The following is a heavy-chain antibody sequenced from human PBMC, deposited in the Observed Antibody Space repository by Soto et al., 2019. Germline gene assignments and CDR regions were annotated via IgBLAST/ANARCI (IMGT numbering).Heavy chain of an antibody. D-gene: IGHD6-13*01. Sequence: XGSLRLSCAASGFTFGRYRMNWVRQAPGKGLEWVSSISSSSSYIYYADSVKGRFTISRDNAKNSLYLQMNSLRAEDTAVYYCARSFGIAAAGVDDWGQGTLVTVSS. CDR3: ARSFGIAAAGVDD. J-gene: IGHJ4*02. V-gene: IGHV3-21*01. CDR2: ISSSSSYI. CDR1: GFTFGRYR.